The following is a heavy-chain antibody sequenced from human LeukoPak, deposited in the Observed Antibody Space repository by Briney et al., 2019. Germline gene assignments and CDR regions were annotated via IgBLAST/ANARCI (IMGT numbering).Heavy chain of an antibody. D-gene: IGHD3-22*01. J-gene: IGHJ4*02. Sequence: PGGSLRLSCAGSGFTFSSYVLNWVRQAPGKGLEWVSAISGSGDGTSYADSVKGRFTISRDNSKKTLYLQLNSLRAEDTAVYYCARGLGRRVYDNSGYLLWGQGTLVTVSS. V-gene: IGHV3-23*01. CDR2: ISGSGDGT. CDR3: ARGLGRRVYDNSGYLL. CDR1: GFTFSSYV.